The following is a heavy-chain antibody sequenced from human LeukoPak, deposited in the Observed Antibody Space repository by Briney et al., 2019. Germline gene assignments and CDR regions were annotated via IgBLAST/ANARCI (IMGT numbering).Heavy chain of an antibody. D-gene: IGHD5-12*01. CDR2: ISAYNGST. V-gene: IGHV1-18*01. CDR1: GYTLTSYG. J-gene: IGHJ4*02. Sequence: GASVKVSCKASGYTLTSYGISWVRQAPGQGLEWMGWISAYNGSTNYAQNLQGRVTMTTGTSTSTAYMELRSRRSDDTAVYYCARGQSGYERFDYWGQGTLVTVSS. CDR3: ARGQSGYERFDY.